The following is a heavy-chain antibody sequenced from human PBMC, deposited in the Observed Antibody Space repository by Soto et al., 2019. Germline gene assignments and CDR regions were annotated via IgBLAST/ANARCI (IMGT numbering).Heavy chain of an antibody. D-gene: IGHD2-2*01. Sequence: EVQLVESGGGLVKPGGSLRLSCAASGFTFSNAWMSWVRQAPGKGLEWVGRIKSKTDGGTTDYAAPVKGRFTISRDDSHNTLYLQMTSLKTEDTAVYYCTTDIVVVPAAIRFDPWGQGTLVTVSS. J-gene: IGHJ5*02. CDR3: TTDIVVVPAAIRFDP. CDR2: IKSKTDGGTT. CDR1: GFTFSNAW. V-gene: IGHV3-15*01.